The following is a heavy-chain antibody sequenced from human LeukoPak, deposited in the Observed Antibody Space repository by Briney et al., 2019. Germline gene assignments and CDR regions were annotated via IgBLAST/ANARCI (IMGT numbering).Heavy chain of an antibody. V-gene: IGHV1-18*01. Sequence: ASVKVSCKASGYTFTSYGISWVRQAPGQGLEWMGWIRGYNGNTNSAQKVQGRVTMTTDTSTTTAYMELRSLRSDDTAVYYCARRVATTDHFDYWGQGTLVTVSS. D-gene: IGHD5-12*01. CDR2: IRGYNGNT. CDR3: ARRVATTDHFDY. J-gene: IGHJ4*02. CDR1: GYTFTSYG.